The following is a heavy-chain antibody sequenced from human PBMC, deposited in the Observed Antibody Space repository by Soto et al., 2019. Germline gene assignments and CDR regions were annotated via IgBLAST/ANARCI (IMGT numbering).Heavy chain of an antibody. Sequence: QLQLQESGPRLVKSSETLSLTCTVSGGSISSYYWRWIRQSPGRGLEWIGYVHYSGTTNYNPSLKGRVAMSLESSKRQFSLTLNSVTAADTAVYYCARGTALIYGDYPGAGYFDFWGQGIQITVSS. CDR3: ARGTALIYGDYPGAGYFDF. J-gene: IGHJ4*02. CDR2: VHYSGTT. D-gene: IGHD4-17*01. CDR1: GGSISSYY. V-gene: IGHV4-59*01.